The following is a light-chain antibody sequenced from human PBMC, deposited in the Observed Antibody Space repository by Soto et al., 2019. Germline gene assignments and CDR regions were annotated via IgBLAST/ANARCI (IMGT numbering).Light chain of an antibody. CDR3: QQYSGYVT. CDR1: QTISSW. J-gene: IGKJ1*01. V-gene: IGKV1-5*03. CDR2: KSS. Sequence: DIPMTQSPSTLSASVGDRVTITCRASQTISSWLAWYQQKPGKAPKLLIYKSSSLESGVPSRFSGSGSGTEFSLTISSLEPDDVATYYCQQYSGYVTFGQGTKVEIK.